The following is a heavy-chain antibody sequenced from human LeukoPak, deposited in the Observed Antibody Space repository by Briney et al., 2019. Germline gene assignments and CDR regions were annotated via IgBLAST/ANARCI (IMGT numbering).Heavy chain of an antibody. D-gene: IGHD2-15*01. J-gene: IGHJ5*02. Sequence: GEFLKISCKGSGYSFTSYWISWVRQMPGKGLEWMGIIYPGDSDTRYSPSFQGQVTISADKSISPADVQWSSLKASDTAMYYCARQGVAREFDPSGQGALVTVSS. CDR2: IYPGDSDT. CDR1: GYSFTSYW. V-gene: IGHV5-51*01. CDR3: ARQGVAREFDP.